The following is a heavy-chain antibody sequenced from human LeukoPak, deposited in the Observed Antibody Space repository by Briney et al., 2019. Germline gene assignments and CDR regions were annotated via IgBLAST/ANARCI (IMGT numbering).Heavy chain of an antibody. V-gene: IGHV1-3*01. CDR2: INAGNGNT. CDR3: ARLQWLPPSGLDY. CDR1: GYTFTSYA. Sequence: ASVKVSCKASGYTFTSYAIHWVRQAPGQRLECMGWINAGNGNTYYSQKFQGRVTTTRDTSASTAYMELSSLRSEDSAVYYCARLQWLPPSGLDYWGQGTLVTVSS. D-gene: IGHD6-19*01. J-gene: IGHJ4*02.